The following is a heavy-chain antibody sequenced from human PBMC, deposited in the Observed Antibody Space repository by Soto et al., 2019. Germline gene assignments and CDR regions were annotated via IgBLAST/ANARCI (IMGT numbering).Heavy chain of an antibody. CDR2: INGYNGNK. CDR3: ARMGDVPYYYYGMDV. CDR1: GYTFSTYG. J-gene: IGHJ6*02. Sequence: QVQLVQSGAEVKKPGASVKVSCKASGYTFSTYGISWVRQAPGQGLEWMGGINGYNGNKNYAPKLQGRITMTTDTSTTTAYMELRSLRSDDTAVYYCARMGDVPYYYYGMDVWGQGTTVTVSS. D-gene: IGHD3-16*01. V-gene: IGHV1-18*01.